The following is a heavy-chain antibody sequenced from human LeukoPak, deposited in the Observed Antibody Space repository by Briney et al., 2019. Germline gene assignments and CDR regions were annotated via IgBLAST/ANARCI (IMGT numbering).Heavy chain of an antibody. CDR1: GFTFSSYA. V-gene: IGHV3-30*04. D-gene: IGHD6-13*01. CDR3: ARDSAPGIAAAGTRTRYYYYYMDV. Sequence: PGGSLRLSCAASGFTFSSYAMHWVRQAPGKGLEWVAVISYDGSNKYYADSVKGRFTISRDNSKNTLYLQMNSLRAEDTAVYYCARDSAPGIAAAGTRTRYYYYYMDVWGKGTTVTVSS. J-gene: IGHJ6*03. CDR2: ISYDGSNK.